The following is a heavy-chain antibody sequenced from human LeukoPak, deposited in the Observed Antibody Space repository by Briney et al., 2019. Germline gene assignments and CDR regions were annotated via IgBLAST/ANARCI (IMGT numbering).Heavy chain of an antibody. CDR1: GFTFSSYS. V-gene: IGHV3-21*04. CDR2: ISSSSSYI. Sequence: PGGSLRLSCAASGFTFSSYSMNWVRQAPGKGLEWVSSISSSSSYIYYADSVKGRFTISRDNAKNSLYLQMNSLRAEDTALYYCAKADRGYCSGGSCYFDYWGQGTLVTVSS. CDR3: AKADRGYCSGGSCYFDY. D-gene: IGHD2-15*01. J-gene: IGHJ4*02.